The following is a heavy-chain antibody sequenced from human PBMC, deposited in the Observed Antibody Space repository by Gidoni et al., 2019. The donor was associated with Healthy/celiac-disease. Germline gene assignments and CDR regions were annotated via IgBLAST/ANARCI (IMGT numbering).Heavy chain of an antibody. CDR1: GVTFSSHG. Sequence: QVQLVESGGGVVQPGRSLRLSCAAAGVTFSSHGMHWVRQAPGKGLEWVAVISYDGSNKYYADSVKGRFTISRDNSKDTLYLQMNSLRAEDTAVYYCAKLGGVVVVPAAIPFTTGFDYWGQGTLVTVSS. CDR3: AKLGGVVVVPAAIPFTTGFDY. D-gene: IGHD2-2*01. V-gene: IGHV3-30*18. J-gene: IGHJ4*02. CDR2: ISYDGSNK.